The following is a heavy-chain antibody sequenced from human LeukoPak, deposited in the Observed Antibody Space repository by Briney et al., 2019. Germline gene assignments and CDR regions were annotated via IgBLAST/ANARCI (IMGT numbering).Heavy chain of an antibody. V-gene: IGHV4-4*02. CDR1: GGSISSSNW. CDR3: ARQVGSQPQTFDY. D-gene: IGHD2-2*01. CDR2: IYHSGST. Sequence: PSETLSLTCAVSGGSISSSNWWRWVRQPPGEGLGWIGEIYHSGSTNYNPSLKSRVTISVDKSKNQFSLKVSSVTAADTAVYYCARQVGSQPQTFDYWGQGTLVTVSS. J-gene: IGHJ4*02.